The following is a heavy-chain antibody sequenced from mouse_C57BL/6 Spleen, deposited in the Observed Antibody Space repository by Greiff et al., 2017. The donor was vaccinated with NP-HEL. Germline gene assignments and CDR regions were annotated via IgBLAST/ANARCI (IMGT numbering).Heavy chain of an antibody. Sequence: EVKLMESGPELVKPGASVEISCKASGYSFTDYNMNWVKQSNGKSLEWIGVLNPNYGTTSYNQKFKGKATLTVDQSSSTAYMQLNSLTSEDSAVYYCAREENLLWLRREFAYWGQGTLVTVSA. CDR3: AREENLLWLRREFAY. J-gene: IGHJ3*01. CDR2: LNPNYGTT. V-gene: IGHV1-39*01. CDR1: GYSFTDYN. D-gene: IGHD2-2*01.